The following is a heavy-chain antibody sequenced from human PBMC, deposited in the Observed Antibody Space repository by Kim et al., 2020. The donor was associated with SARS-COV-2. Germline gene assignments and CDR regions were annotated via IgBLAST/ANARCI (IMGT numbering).Heavy chain of an antibody. CDR3: AKETSSSWHGGYNWFDP. V-gene: IGHV3-43D*03. Sequence: KGRFTISRDNSKNSLYLQMNSLRAEDTALYYCAKETSSSWHGGYNWFDPWGQGTLVTVSS. J-gene: IGHJ5*02. D-gene: IGHD6-13*01.